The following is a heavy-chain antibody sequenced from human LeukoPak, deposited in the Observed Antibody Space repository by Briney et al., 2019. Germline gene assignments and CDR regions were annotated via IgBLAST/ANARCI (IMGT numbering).Heavy chain of an antibody. CDR1: AFTFSGYS. D-gene: IGHD2-21*02. J-gene: IGHJ4*02. CDR3: ARGYCGGDCYSG. CDR2: ISSSSSTI. V-gene: IGHV3-48*02. Sequence: GGSLRLSCAASAFTFSGYSMGWVRQAPGKGLEWVSYISSSSSTIYYADSVKGRFTISRDNAKNSLYLQMNSLRDEDTAVYYCARGYCGGDCYSGWGQGTLVTVSS.